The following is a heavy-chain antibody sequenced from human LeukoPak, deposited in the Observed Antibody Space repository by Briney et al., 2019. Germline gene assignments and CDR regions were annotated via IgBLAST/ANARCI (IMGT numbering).Heavy chain of an antibody. V-gene: IGHV4-39*07. CDR3: ASHLLSGGSSPGGLGFFDY. CDR2: IYYTGRP. J-gene: IGHJ4*02. CDR1: GGSISNSDFY. Sequence: SETLSLTCTVSGGSISNSDFYWGWIRQPPGKGLEWIGSIYYTGRPYYNPPLKSRVTMSVHTSRNQFSLTLSSVTAADTAVYYCASHLLSGGSSPGGLGFFDYWGQGTLVTVSS. D-gene: IGHD4-23*01.